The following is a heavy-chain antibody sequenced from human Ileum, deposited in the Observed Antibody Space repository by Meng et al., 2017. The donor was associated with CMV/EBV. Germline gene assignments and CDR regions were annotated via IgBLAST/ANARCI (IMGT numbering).Heavy chain of an antibody. CDR2: IYVGDSDI. V-gene: IGHV5-51*01. CDR3: ARPLYDRRSEGSPRWAGAFDI. J-gene: IGHJ3*02. CDR1: GYKFDSYW. Sequence: GESLKISCRGSGYKFDSYWIGWVRQMPGKGLEWMGVIYVGDSDIRYSPSFQGQVTISADKSINTAYLQWSNLKASDTAMYYCARPLYDRRSEGSPRWAGAFDIWGQGTKVTVSS. D-gene: IGHD5/OR15-5a*01.